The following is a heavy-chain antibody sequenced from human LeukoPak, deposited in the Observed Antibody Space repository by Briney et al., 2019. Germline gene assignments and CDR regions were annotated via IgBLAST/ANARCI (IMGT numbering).Heavy chain of an antibody. CDR1: GDSISRSSFY. CDR3: ARDPASCGSNCYSDY. CDR2: LYSSGTT. Sequence: PSETLSLTCAVSGDSISRSSFYWSWIRQPAGRGLEWTVRLYSSGTTNYNPSLENRVTISLDSSKNQFSLRLTSVTAADTAVYYCARDPASCGSNCYSDYWGQGVLVTVSS. J-gene: IGHJ4*02. V-gene: IGHV4-61*02. D-gene: IGHD2-21*02.